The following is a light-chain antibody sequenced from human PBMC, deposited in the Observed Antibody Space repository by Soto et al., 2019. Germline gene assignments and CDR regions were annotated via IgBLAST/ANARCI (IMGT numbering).Light chain of an antibody. CDR2: SAS. J-gene: IGKJ1*01. CDR1: QSVSSK. CDR3: HQYNHWLTWT. Sequence: EIVMTQSPATLSLSPGQRATLSCRASQSVSSKLAWYQQRPGQAPRLLIYSASTRATGIPVRFSGSGSGTEFTLTISSLQSEDFAVYYCHQYNHWLTWTFGQGTKVDIK. V-gene: IGKV3-15*01.